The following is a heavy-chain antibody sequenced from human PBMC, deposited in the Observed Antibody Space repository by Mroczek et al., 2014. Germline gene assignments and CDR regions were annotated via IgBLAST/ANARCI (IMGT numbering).Heavy chain of an antibody. CDR2: IYYSGST. D-gene: IGHD3-10*01. J-gene: IGHJ6*02. CDR1: GGSISSYY. CDR3: ARDSGYYYGSGSYYGYYYGMDV. V-gene: IGHV4-59*01. Sequence: QVQLQESGPGLVKPSETLSLTCTVSGGSISSYYWSWIRQPPGKGLEWIGYIYYSGSTNYNPSLKSRVTISVDTSKNQFSLKLSSVTAADTAVYYCARDSGYYYGSGSYYGYYYGMDVWGQGTTVTVSS.